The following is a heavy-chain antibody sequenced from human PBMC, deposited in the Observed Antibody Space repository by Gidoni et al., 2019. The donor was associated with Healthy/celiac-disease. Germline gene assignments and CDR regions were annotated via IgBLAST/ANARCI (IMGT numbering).Heavy chain of an antibody. Sequence: QVQLQASGQGLVKPSQTLSHTCTVSGGSISSGGYYWSWIRQHPGQGLEWIGYIYYSGSTYYNPSLKSRFTISVDTSKNQFSLKLSSVTAADTAVYYCARDSGHTGHFDYWGQGTLVTVSS. CDR2: IYYSGST. CDR3: ARDSGHTGHFDY. J-gene: IGHJ4*02. V-gene: IGHV4-31*03. CDR1: GGSISSGGYY. D-gene: IGHD2-21*01.